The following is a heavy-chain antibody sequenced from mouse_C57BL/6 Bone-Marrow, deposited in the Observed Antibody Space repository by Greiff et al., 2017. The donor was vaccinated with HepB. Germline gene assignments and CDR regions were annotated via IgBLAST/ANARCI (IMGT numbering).Heavy chain of an antibody. V-gene: IGHV7-1*01. CDR1: GFTFSDFY. CDR3: ARDAFLLWDYFDY. CDR2: SRNKANDYTT. Sequence: EVKLMESGGGLVQSGRSLRLSCATSGFTFSDFYMEWVRQAPGKGLEWIAASRNKANDYTTEYSASVKGRFIVSRDTSQSILYLQMNALRAEDTAIYYCARDAFLLWDYFDYWGQGTTLTVSS. J-gene: IGHJ2*01. D-gene: IGHD2-1*01.